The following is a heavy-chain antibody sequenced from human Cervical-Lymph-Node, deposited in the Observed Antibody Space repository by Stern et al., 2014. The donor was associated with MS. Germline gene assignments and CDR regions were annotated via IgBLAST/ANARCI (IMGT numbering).Heavy chain of an antibody. Sequence: QVQLVESGAEVKKPGASVKVSCKVSGYTLTELSMHWVRQAPGKGLEWMGGFDPEDGETIYAQKFQGRVTMTEDTSTDTAYMELSSLRSEDTAVYYCATGPGGYFDWRRTAFDIWGQGTMVTVSS. CDR2: FDPEDGET. CDR3: ATGPGGYFDWRRTAFDI. D-gene: IGHD3-9*01. V-gene: IGHV1-24*01. CDR1: GYTLTELS. J-gene: IGHJ3*02.